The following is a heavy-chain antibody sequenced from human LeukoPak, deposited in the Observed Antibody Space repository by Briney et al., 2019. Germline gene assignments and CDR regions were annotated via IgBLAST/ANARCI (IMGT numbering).Heavy chain of an antibody. CDR2: IYYSGST. Sequence: LETLSLTCTVSSGSISSYYWSWIRQPPGKGLEWIGYIYYSGSTNYNPSLKSRVTISVDTSKNQFSLKLSSVTAADTAVYYCARGKTYYDISKDAFDIWGQGTMVTVSS. CDR3: ARGKTYYDISKDAFDI. J-gene: IGHJ3*02. D-gene: IGHD3-22*01. CDR1: SGSISSYY. V-gene: IGHV4-59*01.